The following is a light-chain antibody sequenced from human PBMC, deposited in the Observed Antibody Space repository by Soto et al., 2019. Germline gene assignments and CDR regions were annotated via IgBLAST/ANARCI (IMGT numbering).Light chain of an antibody. CDR3: SSYTSSSTLGVV. V-gene: IGLV2-14*01. Sequence: QSVLTQPASVSGSPGQSITISCTGTSSDVGGYNYVSWYQQHPGKAPKLMIYDVSNRPSGVSNRFSGSKSGNTASLTISGLQAEDEADCYCSSYTSSSTLGVVFGGGTQLTVL. CDR1: SSDVGGYNY. CDR2: DVS. J-gene: IGLJ2*01.